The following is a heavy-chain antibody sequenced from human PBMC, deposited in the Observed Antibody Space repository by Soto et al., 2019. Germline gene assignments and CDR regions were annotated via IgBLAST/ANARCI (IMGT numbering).Heavy chain of an antibody. Sequence: QVQLVESGGGVVQPGRSLRLSCEASEFTFSNSAMHWVRQAPGKGLEWVAVISYDGSNKYYADSVKGRFTISRDKSKNTLYLQMNSLRPEDTAVYYCARDQDSGRYYDRALDYWGQGTLVTVSS. D-gene: IGHD1-26*01. J-gene: IGHJ4*02. CDR2: ISYDGSNK. CDR1: EFTFSNSA. V-gene: IGHV3-30-3*01. CDR3: ARDQDSGRYYDRALDY.